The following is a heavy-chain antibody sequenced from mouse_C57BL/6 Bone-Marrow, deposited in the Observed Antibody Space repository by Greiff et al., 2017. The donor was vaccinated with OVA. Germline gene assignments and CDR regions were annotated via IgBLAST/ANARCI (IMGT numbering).Heavy chain of an antibody. D-gene: IGHD2-4*01. CDR2: ISNGGGST. CDR3: ARDDYYYAMDY. V-gene: IGHV5-12*01. Sequence: EVQRVESGGGLVQPGGSLKLSCAASGFTFSDYYMYWVRQTPEKRLEWVAYISNGGGSTYYPETVKGRFTISRDNAKNTLYLQMSRLKSEDTAMYYCARDDYYYAMDYWGQGTSVTVSS. CDR1: GFTFSDYY. J-gene: IGHJ4*01.